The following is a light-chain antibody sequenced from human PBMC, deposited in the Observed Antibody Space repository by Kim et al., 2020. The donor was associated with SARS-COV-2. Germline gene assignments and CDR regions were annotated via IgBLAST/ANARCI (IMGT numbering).Light chain of an antibody. CDR1: TGAVTSGYY. J-gene: IGLJ3*02. Sequence: GGTVDLSCASSTGAVTSGYYPNWFQQKPGQAPRALIYSTSNKPSWTPARFSGSLLGGKAALTLSGVQPEDEAEYYCLLYYGGAQRVFGGGTQLTVL. CDR3: LLYYGGAQRV. CDR2: STS. V-gene: IGLV7-43*01.